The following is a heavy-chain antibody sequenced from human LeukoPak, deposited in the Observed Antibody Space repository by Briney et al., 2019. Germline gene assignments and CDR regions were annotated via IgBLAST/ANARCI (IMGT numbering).Heavy chain of an antibody. CDR2: ISGSGGST. D-gene: IGHD4-11*01. Sequence: GGSLRLSCAASGFTFSSYAMSWVRQAPGKGLEWVSAISGSGGSTYYADSVKGRFTISRGNSKNTLYLQMNSLRAEDTAVYYCAKEPDYSNYVGYFDYWGQGTLVTVSS. J-gene: IGHJ4*02. V-gene: IGHV3-23*01. CDR3: AKEPDYSNYVGYFDY. CDR1: GFTFSSYA.